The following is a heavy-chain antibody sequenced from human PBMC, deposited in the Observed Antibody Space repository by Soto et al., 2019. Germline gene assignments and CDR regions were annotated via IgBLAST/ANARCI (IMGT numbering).Heavy chain of an antibody. D-gene: IGHD2-2*01. CDR2: VYNSGST. CDR1: GGSISSYH. J-gene: IGHJ6*03. Sequence: SETLSLTCTVSGGSISSYHWSWIRQPPGKGLEWIGEVYNSGSTNYNPSLKNRVTISADTSKNHLSLSLSSVTAADTAVYFCAREMGYCTTTSCHAGPLYYYMDVWGKGTTVTVSS. CDR3: AREMGYCTTTSCHAGPLYYYMDV. V-gene: IGHV4-59*01.